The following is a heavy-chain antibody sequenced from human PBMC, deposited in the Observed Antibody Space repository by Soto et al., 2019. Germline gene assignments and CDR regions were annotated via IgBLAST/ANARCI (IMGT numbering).Heavy chain of an antibody. V-gene: IGHV3-23*01. CDR2: ISGSGDST. D-gene: IGHD6-19*01. CDR1: GFTFTNAW. J-gene: IGHJ1*01. CDR3: AKGVPGIAVAGTGYFQH. Sequence: AGGSLRVSCAASGFTFTNAWMSWVRQAPGKGLEWVSGISGSGDSTYYADSVKGRFTISRDNSKNTLYLQMNSLRAEDTAVYYYAKGVPGIAVAGTGYFQHWGQGTLVTVSS.